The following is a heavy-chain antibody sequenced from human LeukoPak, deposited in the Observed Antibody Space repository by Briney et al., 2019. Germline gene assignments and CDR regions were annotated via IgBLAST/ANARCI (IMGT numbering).Heavy chain of an antibody. Sequence: SETLSLTCTVSGGSISSSSYYWGWIRQPPGKGLEWIGSIYYSGSTYYNPSLKSRVTISVDTSKNQFSLKLSSVTAADTAVYYCATPHVLRYFDWTIDYWGQGTLVTVSS. CDR3: ATPHVLRYFDWTIDY. J-gene: IGHJ4*02. CDR1: GGSISSSSYY. V-gene: IGHV4-39*01. CDR2: IYYSGST. D-gene: IGHD3-9*01.